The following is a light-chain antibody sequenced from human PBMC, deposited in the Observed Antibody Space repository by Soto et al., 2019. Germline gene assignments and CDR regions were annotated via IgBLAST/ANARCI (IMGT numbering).Light chain of an antibody. CDR3: QSYDSSLSGYYV. Sequence: VLTQPPSVSGAPGQRVTISCTGSSSNIGAGYDVHWYQQLPGTAPKLLIYGNSNRPSGVPDRFSGSKSGTSASLAITGLQAEDEADYYCQSYDSSLSGYYVFGTGTKLTVL. V-gene: IGLV1-40*01. CDR2: GNS. CDR1: SSNIGAGYD. J-gene: IGLJ1*01.